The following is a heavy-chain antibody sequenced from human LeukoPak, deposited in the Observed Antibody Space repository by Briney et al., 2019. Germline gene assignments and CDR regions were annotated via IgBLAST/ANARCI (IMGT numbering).Heavy chain of an antibody. J-gene: IGHJ4*02. D-gene: IGHD6-19*01. CDR2: INHRGST. CDR3: TQWLVL. V-gene: IGHV4-34*01. Sequence: SETLSLTCAVYGGSFSGYSWSWIRQLPGKVMEWIGEINHRGSTNYNPSLKSRVTISVDTPKDQFSLKLSSVTAANTPVYYFTQWLVLWGQGTLVTVSS. CDR1: GGSFSGYS.